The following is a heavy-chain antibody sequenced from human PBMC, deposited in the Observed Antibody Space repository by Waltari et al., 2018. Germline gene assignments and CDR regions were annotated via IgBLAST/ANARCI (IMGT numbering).Heavy chain of an antibody. V-gene: IGHV1-58*02. D-gene: IGHD3-9*01. CDR1: GFPFTSPA. Sequence: QMQLVQSGPEVKKPGTSVKVSCKASGFPFTSPAMQWVRQARGKRPVWIGWIGVGSGNTNYAQEFQERGTITRDMSTSTAYMELSSLRSEDTAVYYCAAIPGLFYGTADNDYWGQGTLVTVSS. CDR3: AAIPGLFYGTADNDY. J-gene: IGHJ4*02. CDR2: IGVGSGNT.